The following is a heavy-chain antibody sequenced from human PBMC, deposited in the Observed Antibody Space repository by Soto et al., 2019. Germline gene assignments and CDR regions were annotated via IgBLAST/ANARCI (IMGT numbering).Heavy chain of an antibody. CDR1: GGTFSSYT. V-gene: IGHV1-69*04. CDR3: ARDLFGDSGYDLYSVAFDI. CDR2: IIPILGIA. Sequence: GASVKVSCKASGGTFSSYTISWVRQAPGQGLEWMGRIIPILGIANYAQKFQGRVTITADKSTSTAYMELSSLRSEDTAVYYCARDLFGDSGYDLYSVAFDIWGQGTMVTVSS. J-gene: IGHJ3*02. D-gene: IGHD5-12*01.